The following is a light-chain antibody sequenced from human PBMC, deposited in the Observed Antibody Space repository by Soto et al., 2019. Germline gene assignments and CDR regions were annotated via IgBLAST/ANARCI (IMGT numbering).Light chain of an antibody. CDR1: MRDVGAYNL. J-gene: IGLJ3*02. V-gene: IGLV2-14*01. CDR2: EVR. CDR3: SAYTDRSNLV. Sequence: ALTQPASVSGSAGQSITISCSGTMRDVGAYNLVSWYQQHPGTAPKLIIYEVRNRPSGISSRFSGSRSGNTASLTISGLQSEDEGDYYCSAYTDRSNLVLGGGTK.